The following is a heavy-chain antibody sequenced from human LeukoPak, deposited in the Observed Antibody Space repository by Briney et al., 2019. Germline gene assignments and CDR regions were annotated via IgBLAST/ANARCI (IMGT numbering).Heavy chain of an antibody. CDR2: IYYSGST. J-gene: IGHJ6*02. CDR3: ARRRQEYYYGMDV. Sequence: PSETLSLTCTVSGGSISSYYWSWIRQPPGKGLEWIGYIYYSGSTNYNPSLKSRVTISVDTSKNQFSLKLSSVTAADTAVYYCARRRQEYYYGMDVWGQGTAVTVSS. CDR1: GGSISSYY. V-gene: IGHV4-59*08.